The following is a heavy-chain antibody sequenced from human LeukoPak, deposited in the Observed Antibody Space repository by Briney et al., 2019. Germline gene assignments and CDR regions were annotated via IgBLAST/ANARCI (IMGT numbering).Heavy chain of an antibody. D-gene: IGHD1-26*01. CDR1: GGSISSYY. CDR3: ARQAAYSGSSFDFEF. V-gene: IGHV4-59*08. J-gene: IGHJ4*02. CDR2: IYYRGNT. Sequence: SETLSLTCTVSGGSISSYYWSWIRQPPGKGLEWIGCIYYRGNTNYNPSLKSRVTISIDTSKNQFSLKLTSVTAADTAVYFCARQAAYSGSSFDFEFWGQGTLVTVSS.